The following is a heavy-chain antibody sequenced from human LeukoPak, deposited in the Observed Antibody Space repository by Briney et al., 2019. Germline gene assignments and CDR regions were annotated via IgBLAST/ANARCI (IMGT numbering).Heavy chain of an antibody. V-gene: IGHV1-18*01. J-gene: IGHJ4*02. D-gene: IGHD1-26*01. Sequence: EASVKVSCMASGYTFTSYGISWVRQAPGQGLEWMGWISGYNGNTNYAQNLQGRVTMTTDTSTNTAYMELRSLTSDDTAVYYCARGSYYDYWGQGTLVTVSS. CDR2: ISGYNGNT. CDR1: GYTFTSYG. CDR3: ARGSYYDY.